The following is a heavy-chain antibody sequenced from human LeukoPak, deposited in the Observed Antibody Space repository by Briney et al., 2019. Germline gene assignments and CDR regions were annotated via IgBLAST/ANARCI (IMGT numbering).Heavy chain of an antibody. D-gene: IGHD2-2*01. CDR1: GFTFSSYG. V-gene: IGHV3-30*02. CDR3: AKDPGEVSAAAMDY. J-gene: IGHJ4*02. Sequence: PGGSLRLSCAASGFTFSSYGMHWVRQAPGKGLEWVAFIRYDGSNKYYADSVKGRFTISRDNSKNTLYLQMNSLRAEDTAVYYCAKDPGEVSAAAMDYWGQGTLVTVSS. CDR2: IRYDGSNK.